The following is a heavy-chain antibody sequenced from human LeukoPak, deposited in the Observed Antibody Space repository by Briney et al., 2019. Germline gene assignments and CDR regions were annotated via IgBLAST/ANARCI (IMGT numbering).Heavy chain of an antibody. Sequence: KPSETLSLTCAVSGYSISSGYYWGWIRQPPGKGLGWIGSIYHSGSTYYNPSLKSRVTISVDTSKNQFSLKLSSVTAADTAVYYCARKEGSIAARIDYWGQGTLVTVSS. V-gene: IGHV4-38-2*01. J-gene: IGHJ4*02. CDR1: GYSISSGYY. CDR3: ARKEGSIAARIDY. CDR2: IYHSGST. D-gene: IGHD6-6*01.